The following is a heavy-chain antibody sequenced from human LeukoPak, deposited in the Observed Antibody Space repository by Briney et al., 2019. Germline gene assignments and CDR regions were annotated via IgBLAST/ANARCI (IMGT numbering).Heavy chain of an antibody. CDR1: GFTFSTYA. J-gene: IGHJ4*02. CDR2: ISYDGSNK. D-gene: IGHD2-21*01. V-gene: IGHV3-30-3*01. Sequence: GRSLRLSCAASGFTFSTYAMYWVRQAPGKGLEWVAIISYDGSNKYCADSVKGRFTISRDNSKNTLYLQMNSLRAEDTAVYYCAKAYPSGGDCSDYWGQGTLVTVSS. CDR3: AKAYPSGGDCSDY.